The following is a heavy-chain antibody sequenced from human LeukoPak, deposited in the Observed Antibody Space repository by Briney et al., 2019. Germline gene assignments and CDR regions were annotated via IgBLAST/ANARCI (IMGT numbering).Heavy chain of an antibody. CDR1: GDSITSGVYY. CDR2: IYKTGST. V-gene: IGHV4-31*03. CDR3: ARDVLR. Sequence: SETLSLTCTVSGDSITSGVYYWTWIRQRPGKGLEWIGYIYKTGSTYYYPSLKSRVTMSVDTSRNQFSLKLNSVTAADTAVYYCARDVLRWGQGTLVTVSS. J-gene: IGHJ4*02.